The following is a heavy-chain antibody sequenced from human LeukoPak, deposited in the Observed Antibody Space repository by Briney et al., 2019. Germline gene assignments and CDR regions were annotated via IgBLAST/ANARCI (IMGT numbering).Heavy chain of an antibody. J-gene: IGHJ4*02. D-gene: IGHD3-9*01. CDR1: GYTFTSYD. CDR3: ALIPRYYDILTGYYKF. V-gene: IGHV1-8*01. CDR2: MNPNSGNT. Sequence: ASVTVSCKASGYTFTSYDINWVRQATGQGLEWMGWMNPNSGNTGYAQKFQGRVTMTRNTSISTAYMELSSLRSEDTAVYYCALIPRYYDILTGYYKFWGQGTLVTVSS.